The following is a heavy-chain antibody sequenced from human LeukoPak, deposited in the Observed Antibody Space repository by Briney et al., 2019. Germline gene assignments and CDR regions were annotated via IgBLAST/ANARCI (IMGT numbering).Heavy chain of an antibody. CDR3: AKVHEGSGSYYTVY. Sequence: GGSLRFSCAASEFTFSTYAMSWVRQAPGKGLEGVSAIRGSGGSTYYADSVKGRFTISRDNSKNTLYLQMNILRAEDTAVYYCAKVHEGSGSYYTVYWGQGTLVTVSS. CDR1: EFTFSTYA. D-gene: IGHD3-10*01. J-gene: IGHJ4*02. V-gene: IGHV3-23*01. CDR2: IRGSGGST.